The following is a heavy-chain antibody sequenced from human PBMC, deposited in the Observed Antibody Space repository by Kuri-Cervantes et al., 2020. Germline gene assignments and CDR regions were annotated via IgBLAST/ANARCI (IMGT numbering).Heavy chain of an antibody. CDR2: IIPIFGTP. Sequence: SVKVSCKASGGTFDSYGFSWVRQAHGQGLEWMGVIIPIFGTPNYAQKFQGRVTVTAAISTSTAYMELSSLRSEDTAVYYSARGLPRVVTLYFYYYYMDVWGKGTAVTVSS. J-gene: IGHJ6*03. CDR1: GGTFDSYG. D-gene: IGHD4-23*01. V-gene: IGHV1-69*06. CDR3: ARGLPRVVTLYFYYYYMDV.